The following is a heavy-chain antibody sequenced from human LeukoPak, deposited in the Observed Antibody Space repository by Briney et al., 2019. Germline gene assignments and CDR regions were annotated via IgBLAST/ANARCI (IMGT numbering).Heavy chain of an antibody. J-gene: IGHJ5*02. V-gene: IGHV1-69*06. Sequence: ASVKVSCKASGGTFSSYAISWVRQAPGQGLEWMGGIIPIFGTASYAQKFQGRVTITADKSTSTAYMELSSLRSEDTAVYYCASERNYGSGSVHWFDPWGQGTLVTVSS. CDR3: ASERNYGSGSVHWFDP. D-gene: IGHD3-10*01. CDR1: GGTFSSYA. CDR2: IIPIFGTA.